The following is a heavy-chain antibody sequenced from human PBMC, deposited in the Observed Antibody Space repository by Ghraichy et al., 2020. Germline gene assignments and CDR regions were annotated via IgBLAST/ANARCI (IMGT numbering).Heavy chain of an antibody. D-gene: IGHD5-18*01. CDR1: GGSFSGYY. J-gene: IGHJ4*02. CDR2: INHSGST. CDR3: ARGSRYSYGKTDY. V-gene: IGHV4-34*01. Sequence: SETLSLTCAVYGGSFSGYYWSWIRQPPGKGLEWIGEINHSGSTNYNPSLKSRVTISVDTSKNQFSLKLSSVTAADTAVYYCARGSRYSYGKTDYWGQGTLVTVSS.